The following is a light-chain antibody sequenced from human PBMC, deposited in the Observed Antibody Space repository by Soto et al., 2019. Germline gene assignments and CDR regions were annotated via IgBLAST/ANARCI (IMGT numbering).Light chain of an antibody. V-gene: IGKV3-15*01. CDR1: QSVRSN. Sequence: EIVMTQSPATLSVSPGERVTLSCRASQSVRSNLAWYQQKPGQAPRLLIYGASTRATGIPARFSGSGSGTEFTLTISSLQSEDFAVYYCQQYNNWPLTFGGGTKVELK. J-gene: IGKJ4*01. CDR2: GAS. CDR3: QQYNNWPLT.